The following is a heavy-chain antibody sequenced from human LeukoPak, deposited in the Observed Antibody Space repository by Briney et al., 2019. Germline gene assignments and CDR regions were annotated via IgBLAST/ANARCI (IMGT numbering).Heavy chain of an antibody. D-gene: IGHD3-10*01. CDR3: ARGSVLLSMDV. CDR2: IYTSGST. J-gene: IGHJ6*03. CDR1: GVSISSYY. V-gene: IGHV4-4*07. Sequence: SETLSLTCTVSGVSISSYYWTWIRQSAGKGLEWIGRIYTSGSTYYNPSLKSRVSMSVDTSKNQFSLKLSSVTAADTAVYYCARGSVLLSMDVWGKGTTVTISS.